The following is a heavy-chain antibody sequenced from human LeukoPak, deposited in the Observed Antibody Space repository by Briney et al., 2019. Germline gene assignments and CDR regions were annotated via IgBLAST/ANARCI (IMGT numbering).Heavy chain of an antibody. CDR3: ATLGYCSGGSCYSPPDY. CDR2: ISSSSSTI. CDR1: GFTFSSYS. D-gene: IGHD2-15*01. V-gene: IGHV3-48*04. J-gene: IGHJ4*02. Sequence: GGSLRLSCAASGFTFSSYSMNWVRQAPGKGLEWVSYISSSSSTIYYADSVKGRFTISRDNAKNSLYLQMNSLRAEDTAVYYCATLGYCSGGSCYSPPDYWGQGTLVTVSS.